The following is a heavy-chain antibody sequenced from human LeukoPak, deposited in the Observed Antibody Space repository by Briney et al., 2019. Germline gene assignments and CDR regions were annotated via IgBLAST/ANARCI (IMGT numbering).Heavy chain of an antibody. CDR2: INPNSGGT. J-gene: IGHJ4*02. CDR3: ATSSSSSWLVQAH. CDR1: GYTFTGYY. Sequence: ASVKVSRKASGYTFTGYYMHWVRQAPGQGLEWMGWINPNSGGTNYAQKFQGRVTMTRDTSISTAYMELSRLRSDDTAVYYCATSSSSSWLVQAHWGQGNLVTVSS. D-gene: IGHD6-13*01. V-gene: IGHV1-2*02.